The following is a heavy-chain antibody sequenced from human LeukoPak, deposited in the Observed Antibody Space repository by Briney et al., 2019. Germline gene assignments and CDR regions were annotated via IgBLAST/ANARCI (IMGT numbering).Heavy chain of an antibody. CDR2: INPNTGGT. CDR3: ARADEQEVVITFGGIIVIPSEPFDS. Sequence: GASVKVSCKASGYTFSDYYIHWVRQAPGRGLEWMGWINPNTGGTNSARNFQGRVTMSSDTSISTAYMGLTRLKSDDTAVYYCARADEQEVVITFGGIIVIPSEPFDSWGQGTLVTVSS. D-gene: IGHD3-16*02. CDR1: GYTFSDYY. J-gene: IGHJ4*02. V-gene: IGHV1-2*02.